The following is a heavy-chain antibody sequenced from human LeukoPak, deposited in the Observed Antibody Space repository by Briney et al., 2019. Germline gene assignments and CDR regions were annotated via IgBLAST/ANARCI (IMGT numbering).Heavy chain of an antibody. J-gene: IGHJ6*04. CDR1: GGSFSGYY. CDR3: ARASSWYVSYYGMDV. Sequence: SETLSLTCAVYGGSFSGYYWSWIRQPPGKGLEWIGEINHSGSTNYNPSLKSRVTTSVDTSKNQFSLKLSSVTAADTAVYYCARASSWYVSYYGMDVWGKGTTVTVSS. V-gene: IGHV4-34*01. D-gene: IGHD6-13*01. CDR2: INHSGST.